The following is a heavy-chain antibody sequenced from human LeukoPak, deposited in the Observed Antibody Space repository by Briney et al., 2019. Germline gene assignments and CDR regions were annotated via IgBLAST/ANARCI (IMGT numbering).Heavy chain of an antibody. CDR3: AREGYYGSGGYEPVDY. D-gene: IGHD3-10*01. CDR1: GYTFTSYG. J-gene: IGHJ4*02. Sequence: ASVKVSCKASGYTFTSYGISWVRQAPGQGLEWMGWISAYNGNTNYAQKLQGRVTMTTDTSTSTAYMELRSLRSDDTAVYYCAREGYYGSGGYEPVDYWGQGTLVTVSS. V-gene: IGHV1-18*01. CDR2: ISAYNGNT.